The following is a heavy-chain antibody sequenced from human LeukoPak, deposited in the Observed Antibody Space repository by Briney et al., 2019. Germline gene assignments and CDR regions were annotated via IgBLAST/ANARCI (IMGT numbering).Heavy chain of an antibody. D-gene: IGHD2-2*01. J-gene: IGHJ6*02. Sequence: SETLSLTCAVYGGSFSGYYWSWIRQPPGKGLEWIGEINHSGSTNYNPSPKSRVTISVDTSKNQFSLKLSSVTAADTAVYYCASGEYQLLFSHHYYYYGMDVWGQGTTVTVSS. CDR3: ASGEYQLLFSHHYYYYGMDV. V-gene: IGHV4-34*01. CDR1: GGSFSGYY. CDR2: INHSGST.